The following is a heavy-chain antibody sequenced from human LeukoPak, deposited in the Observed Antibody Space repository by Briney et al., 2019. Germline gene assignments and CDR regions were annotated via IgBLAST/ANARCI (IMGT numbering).Heavy chain of an antibody. CDR2: ITSNGGST. Sequence: GGSLRLSCSASGFTFSSYAMNWVRQAPGKGLEYVSAITSNGGSTYYADSVKGRFSISRDNSKNTLYLQMNSLRAEDTAVYYCARDRDYDSANFDYWGQGTLVTVSS. CDR3: ARDRDYDSANFDY. V-gene: IGHV3-64*04. J-gene: IGHJ4*02. D-gene: IGHD3-22*01. CDR1: GFTFSSYA.